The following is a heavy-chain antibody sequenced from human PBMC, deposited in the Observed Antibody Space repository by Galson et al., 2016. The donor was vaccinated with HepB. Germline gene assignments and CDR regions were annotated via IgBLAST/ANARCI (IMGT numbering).Heavy chain of an antibody. CDR1: EFIFSSYN. D-gene: IGHD6-6*01. J-gene: IGHJ6*02. CDR2: ISSSGRYI. V-gene: IGHV3-21*01. Sequence: SLRLSCAASEFIFSSYNMNWVRQAPGKGLEWVSSISSSGRYIYYADSVKGRFTISRDNAENSLYLQMNSLRAEDTAVYYCARDVWAARTDYYAMDVWGQGTTVTVSS. CDR3: ARDVWAARTDYYAMDV.